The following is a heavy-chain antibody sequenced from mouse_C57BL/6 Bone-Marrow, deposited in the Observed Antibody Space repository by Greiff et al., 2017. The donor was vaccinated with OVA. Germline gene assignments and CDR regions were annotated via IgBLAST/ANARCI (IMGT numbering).Heavy chain of an antibody. J-gene: IGHJ2*01. CDR3: ARWGDYGSFDY. D-gene: IGHD1-1*01. V-gene: IGHV1-59*01. CDR2: IDPSDSYT. Sequence: QVQLQQPGAELVRPGTSVKLSCKASGYTFTSYWMHWVKQRPGQGLEWIGVIDPSDSYTNYNQKFKGKATLTVETSSSTAYMQLSSLTSEDSAVYYCARWGDYGSFDYWGQGTTLTVSS. CDR1: GYTFTSYW.